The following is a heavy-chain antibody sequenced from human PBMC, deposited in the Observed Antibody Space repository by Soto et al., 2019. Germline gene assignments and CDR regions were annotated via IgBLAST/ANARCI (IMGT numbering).Heavy chain of an antibody. D-gene: IGHD6-19*01. V-gene: IGHV3-23*01. CDR3: AKFTVAGNYYYYGMDV. J-gene: IGHJ6*02. CDR1: GFTFSSYA. CDR2: ISGSGGST. Sequence: GGSLRLSCAASGFTFSSYAMSWVRQAPGKGLEWVSAISGSGGSTYYADSVKGRFTISRDNSKNTLYLQMNSLRAEDTAVYYCAKFTVAGNYYYYGMDVWGQGTTVTVSS.